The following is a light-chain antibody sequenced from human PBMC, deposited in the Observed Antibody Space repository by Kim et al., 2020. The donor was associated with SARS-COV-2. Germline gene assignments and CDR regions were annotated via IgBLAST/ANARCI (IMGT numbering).Light chain of an antibody. J-gene: IGKJ4*01. Sequence: SVSPGERAPRSCRASQSVSSNLAWYQQRSGQAPRLLIYGPYTRATGIPERFSVSVSGTDFTLTIDSLRPEDSATYYCQQYNRWPLTFGGGTKLEIK. CDR1: QSVSSN. CDR2: GPY. V-gene: IGKV3D-15*01. CDR3: QQYNRWPLT.